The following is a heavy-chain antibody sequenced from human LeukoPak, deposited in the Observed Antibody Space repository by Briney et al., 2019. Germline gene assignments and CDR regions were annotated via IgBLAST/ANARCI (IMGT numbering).Heavy chain of an antibody. J-gene: IGHJ6*03. CDR1: GFTFSDYY. Sequence: GGSLRLSCAASGFTFSDYYMSWIRQAPGKGLEWVSYISSSGSTIYYADSVKGRFIISRDNAKNSLYLQMNSLRAEDTAVYYCARDGHCSSTSCYTEGSMDVWGKGTTVTVSS. CDR3: ARDGHCSSTSCYTEGSMDV. CDR2: ISSSGSTI. D-gene: IGHD2-2*02. V-gene: IGHV3-11*01.